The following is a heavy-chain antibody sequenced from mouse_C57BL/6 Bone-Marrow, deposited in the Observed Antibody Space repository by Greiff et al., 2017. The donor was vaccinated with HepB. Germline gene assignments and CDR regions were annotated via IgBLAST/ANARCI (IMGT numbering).Heavy chain of an antibody. V-gene: IGHV1-64*01. J-gene: IGHJ1*03. CDR2: IHPNSGST. CDR1: GYTFTSYW. Sequence: QVQLKQPGAELVKPGASVKLSCKASGYTFTSYWMHWVKQRPGQGLEWIGMIHPNSGSTNYNEKFKSKATLTVDKSSSTAYMQLSSLTTEDSAVYYCARSYDGYYWYFDVWGTGTTVTVSS. D-gene: IGHD2-3*01. CDR3: ARSYDGYYWYFDV.